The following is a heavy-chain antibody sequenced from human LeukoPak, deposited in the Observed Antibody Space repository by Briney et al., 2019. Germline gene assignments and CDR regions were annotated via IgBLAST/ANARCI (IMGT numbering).Heavy chain of an antibody. D-gene: IGHD3-10*01. J-gene: IGHJ4*02. V-gene: IGHV3-30*18. Sequence: GGSLRLSCAASGFTFSSYGMHWVRQAPGKGLEWVAVISYDGSNKYYADSVKGRFTISRDNSKNTLYLQMNNLRAEDTAVYYCAKDLEGWFGGTVRRGYDYWGQGTLVTVSS. CDR2: ISYDGSNK. CDR1: GFTFSSYG. CDR3: AKDLEGWFGGTVRRGYDY.